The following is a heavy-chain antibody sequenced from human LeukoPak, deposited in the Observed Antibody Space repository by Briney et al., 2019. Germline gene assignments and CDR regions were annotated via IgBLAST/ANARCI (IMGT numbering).Heavy chain of an antibody. V-gene: IGHV1-69*01. CDR3: ARGLIAVAGGRDFDY. Sequence: GASVKVSCKASGGTFSSYAISWVRQAPGQGLEWMGGIIPIFGTANYAQKFQGRVTITADESTSTAYMELSSLRSEDTAVYYCARGLIAVAGGRDFDYWGRGTLVTVSS. D-gene: IGHD6-19*01. CDR2: IIPIFGTA. J-gene: IGHJ4*02. CDR1: GGTFSSYA.